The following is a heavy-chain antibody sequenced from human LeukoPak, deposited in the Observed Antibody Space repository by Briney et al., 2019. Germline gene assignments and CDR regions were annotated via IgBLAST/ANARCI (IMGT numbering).Heavy chain of an antibody. J-gene: IGHJ4*02. CDR2: VNWNGGST. V-gene: IGHV3-20*04. CDR1: GYTFDDYA. Sequence: GGSLRLSCAASGYTFDDYAMTWVRQPPGKGLEWVSTVNWNGGSTSYADSVKGRFTISRDNAKNSLYLQMSSLRADDTAFYYCARGGTVTTFDYWGQGTLVTVSS. D-gene: IGHD4-11*01. CDR3: ARGGTVTTFDY.